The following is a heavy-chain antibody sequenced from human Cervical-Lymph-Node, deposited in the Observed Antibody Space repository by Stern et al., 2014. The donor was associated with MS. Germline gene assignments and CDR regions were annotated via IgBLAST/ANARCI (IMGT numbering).Heavy chain of an antibody. V-gene: IGHV1-18*01. CDR3: ARDDDYTRRAIDY. CDR2: ISPYNGNT. Sequence: VPLVEPGAEVKKPGASVNVSCKTSGYTFTYYAISWIRQAPGQGLAWVGWISPYNGNTNFVQKLQGRVAMTTDTSTSTAYMELRSLRSDDTAVYYCARDDDYTRRAIDYWGQGTLVTVSS. J-gene: IGHJ4*02. D-gene: IGHD4-11*01. CDR1: GYTFTYYA.